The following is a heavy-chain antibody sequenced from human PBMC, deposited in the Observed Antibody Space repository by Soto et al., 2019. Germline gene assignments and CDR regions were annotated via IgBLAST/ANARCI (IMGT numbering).Heavy chain of an antibody. CDR1: VYTFTSYG. Sequence: QVQLVQSGAEVKKPGASMKVSCKASVYTFTSYGISWVRQAPGQGLERMGWISAYNGTTNYAQKLQGRVTMTTDTSTSTAYMELRSLRSDDTAVYYCARDAPWEVRELFDYCGQGTLVTVSS. J-gene: IGHJ4*02. D-gene: IGHD3-10*01. CDR2: ISAYNGTT. V-gene: IGHV1-18*01. CDR3: ARDAPWEVRELFDY.